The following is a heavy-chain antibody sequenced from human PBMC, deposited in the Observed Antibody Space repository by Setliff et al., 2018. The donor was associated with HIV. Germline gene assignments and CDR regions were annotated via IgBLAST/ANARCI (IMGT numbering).Heavy chain of an antibody. Sequence: GGSLRLSCAASGIRFSNYAMSWVRQAPGKGLEWVSSISSSGGDTSYADSVQGRFTISRDNSKNMLYLQMNSLRAEDTAVYYCAKWFGEFFRAFDRWGQGTMVTVSS. CDR3: AKWFGEFFRAFDR. D-gene: IGHD3-10*01. CDR2: ISSSGGDT. J-gene: IGHJ3*01. CDR1: GIRFSNYA. V-gene: IGHV3-23*01.